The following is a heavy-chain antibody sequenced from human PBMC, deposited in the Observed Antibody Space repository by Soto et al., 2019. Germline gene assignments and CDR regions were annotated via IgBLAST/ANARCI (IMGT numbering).Heavy chain of an antibody. CDR2: IYYSGST. CDR1: GGSISRYY. V-gene: IGHV4-59*01. D-gene: IGHD2-21*01. J-gene: IGHJ4*02. CDR3: GIVHLRGARIGDLDFDY. Sequence: SEALSLTCTVSGGSISRYYWSWIRQPPGKGLEWIGYIYYSGSTNYNPSLKSRVTISVDTSKNQFSLKLSSVTAADTAVYYCGIVHLRGARIGDLDFDYWGQGTLVTVSS.